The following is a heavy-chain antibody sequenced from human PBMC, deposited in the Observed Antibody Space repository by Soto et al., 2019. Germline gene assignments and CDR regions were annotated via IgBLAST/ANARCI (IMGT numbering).Heavy chain of an antibody. J-gene: IGHJ4*02. V-gene: IGHV4-30-4*01. CDR2: IYYSGST. CDR1: GGSISSGDYY. Sequence: QVQLQESGPGLVKPSQTLSLTCTVSGGSISSGDYYWRWISQPPGKGLEWIGYIYYSGSTYYNPSIKSRVTISVGTSKTQFSLKMSSVTAADSAVYYCDVGGYADYWGQGTLVTVSS. D-gene: IGHD6-25*01. CDR3: DVGGYADY.